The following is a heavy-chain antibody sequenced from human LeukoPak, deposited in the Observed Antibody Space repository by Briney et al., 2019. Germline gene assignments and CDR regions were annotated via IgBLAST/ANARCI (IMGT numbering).Heavy chain of an antibody. J-gene: IGHJ4*02. V-gene: IGHV4-61*02. CDR2: IYTSGST. CDR1: GGSISSGSYY. Sequence: SETLSLTCTVSGGSISSGSYYWSWIRQPAGKGLEWIGRIYTSGSTNYNPSLKSRVTISVDTSKNQFSLKLSSVTAADTAVYYCAREGGSYGRDYWGQGTLVTVSS. D-gene: IGHD1-26*01. CDR3: AREGGSYGRDY.